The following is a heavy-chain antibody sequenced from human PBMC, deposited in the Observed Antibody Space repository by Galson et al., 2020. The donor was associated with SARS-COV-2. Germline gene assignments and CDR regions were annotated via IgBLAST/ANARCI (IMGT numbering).Heavy chain of an antibody. CDR1: GFTFSSYA. V-gene: IGHV3-30-3*01. D-gene: IGHD2-2*01. J-gene: IGHJ6*02. CDR2: ISYDGSNK. Sequence: TGGSLRLSCAASGFTFSSYAMHWVRQAPGQGLEWVAVISYDGSNKYYADSVQGRFTISRDNSKNTLYLQMNSLRAEDTAVYYCASCPSTRTSCYPYGMDVWGQGTTVTVSS. CDR3: ASCPSTRTSCYPYGMDV.